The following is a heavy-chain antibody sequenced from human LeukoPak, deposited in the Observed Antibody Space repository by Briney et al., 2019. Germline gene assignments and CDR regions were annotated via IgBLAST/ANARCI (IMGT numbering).Heavy chain of an antibody. CDR2: ITPNSGGT. Sequence: ASVKVSCKASGYTLTAFYMHWVRQAPGQGLEWMGRITPNSGGTNFAQKFQGRVTMTRDTSISTAYMELSSLRSDDTAVYYCARGELLVNFDHWGQGTLVTVSS. CDR3: ARGELLVNFDH. J-gene: IGHJ4*02. D-gene: IGHD6-13*01. CDR1: GYTLTAFY. V-gene: IGHV1-2*06.